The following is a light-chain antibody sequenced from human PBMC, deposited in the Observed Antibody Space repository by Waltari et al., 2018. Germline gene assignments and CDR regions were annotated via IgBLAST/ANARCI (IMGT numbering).Light chain of an antibody. V-gene: IGKV1D-12*01. CDR2: AAS. CDR1: QGITSW. J-gene: IGKJ2*01. Sequence: DIQMTQSPSSASASVGARVTITWRASQGITSWLSWSRQKPGKAPKLLIYAASSLQSGVPSRFSGSGSGTDFTLTISSLQPEDCATYYCQQANSFPGTFGQGTKLEIK. CDR3: QQANSFPGT.